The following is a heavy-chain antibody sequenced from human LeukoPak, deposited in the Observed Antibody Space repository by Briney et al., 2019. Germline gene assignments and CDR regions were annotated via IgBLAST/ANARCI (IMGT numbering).Heavy chain of an antibody. J-gene: IGHJ4*02. CDR1: GGSISSYY. CDR2: MSYSGNT. CDR3: ARQRGSGYDFDY. D-gene: IGHD5-12*01. V-gene: IGHV4-59*08. Sequence: PSETLSLTCTVSGGSISSYYWIWIRQPPGKGLEWIGYMSYSGNTNYNPSLKSRVTISVDTSKNQFSLKLSSVTAADTAVYYCARQRGSGYDFDYWGQGTLVTVSS.